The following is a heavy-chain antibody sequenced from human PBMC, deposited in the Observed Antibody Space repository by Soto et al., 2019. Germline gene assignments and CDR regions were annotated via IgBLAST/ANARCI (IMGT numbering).Heavy chain of an antibody. Sequence: PGESVKSSCKGSWYSFTSYLIGCVRQIPGKGLEWMGIIYPGDSDTRYSPSFQGQVTISADKSISTDYLQWSSLKASDTAMYYCARPNVGATTPDAFDIWGQLPMGTV. CDR1: WYSFTSYL. V-gene: IGHV5-51*01. CDR2: IYPGDSDT. CDR3: ARPNVGATTPDAFDI. D-gene: IGHD1-26*01. J-gene: IGHJ3*02.